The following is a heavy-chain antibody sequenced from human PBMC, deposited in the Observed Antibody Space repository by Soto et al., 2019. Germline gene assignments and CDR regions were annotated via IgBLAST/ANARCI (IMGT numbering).Heavy chain of an antibody. CDR2: IYYSGST. J-gene: IGHJ5*02. CDR3: ARSVDYNYGSRTWSDP. CDR1: GGSISSYY. Sequence: PSETLSITCTVSGGSISSYYWSWIRQPPGKGLEWIGYIYYSGSTNYNPSLKSRVTISVDTSKNQFSLKLSSVTAADTAVYYCARSVDYNYGSRTWSDPLPHATLVTVS. D-gene: IGHD3-10*01. V-gene: IGHV4-59*08.